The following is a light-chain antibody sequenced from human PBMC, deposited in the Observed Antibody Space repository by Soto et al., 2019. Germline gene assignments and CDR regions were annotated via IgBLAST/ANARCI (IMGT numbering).Light chain of an antibody. Sequence: DIQMTQSPSTLSASVGDRVTITCRASQSISSWLAWYQQKPGKAPKLLIYKASSLESGVQSRFSGSGAGTEFTLTISSLQPDDFATYYCQQYTSYSGFTFGPGTKVDIK. CDR3: QQYTSYSGFT. CDR2: KAS. CDR1: QSISSW. V-gene: IGKV1-5*03. J-gene: IGKJ3*01.